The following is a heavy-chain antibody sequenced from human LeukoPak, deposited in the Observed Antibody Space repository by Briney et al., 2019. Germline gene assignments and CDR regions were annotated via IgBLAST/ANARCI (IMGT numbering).Heavy chain of an antibody. CDR2: IRYDGSNK. CDR1: GFTFSSYG. CDR3: AYTPYYYDSSGYYYDGNYFDY. Sequence: GGSLRLSCAASGFTFSSYGMHWVRQAPGKGLEWVAFIRYDGSNKYYADSVKGRFTISRDNSKNTLYLQMNSLRAEDTAVYYCAYTPYYYDSSGYYYDGNYFDYWGQGTLVTVSP. V-gene: IGHV3-30*02. J-gene: IGHJ4*02. D-gene: IGHD3-22*01.